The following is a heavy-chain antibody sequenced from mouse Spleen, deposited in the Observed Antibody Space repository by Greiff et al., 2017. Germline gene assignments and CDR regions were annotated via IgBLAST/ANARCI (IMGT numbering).Heavy chain of an antibody. CDR2: INSDGGST. D-gene: IGHD4-1*01. V-gene: IGHV5-2*01. CDR3: ARHAGTSPWFAY. J-gene: IGHJ3*01. Sequence: EVKLMESGGGLVQPGESLKLSCESNEYEFPSHDMSWVRKTPEKRLELVAAINSDGGSTYYPDTMERRVIISRDNTKKTLYLQMSSLRSEDTALYYCARHAGTSPWFAYWGQGTLVTVSA. CDR1: EYEFPSHD.